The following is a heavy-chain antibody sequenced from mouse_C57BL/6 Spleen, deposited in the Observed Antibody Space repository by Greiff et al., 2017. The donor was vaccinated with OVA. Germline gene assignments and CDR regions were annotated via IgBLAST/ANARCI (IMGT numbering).Heavy chain of an antibody. Sequence: QVQLQQSGAELVMPGASVKLSCKASGYTFTSYWMHWVKQRPGQGLEWIGEIDPSDSYTNYNQKFKGKSTLTVDKSSSTAYMQLSSLTSEDSAVYYCAIFAYWGQGTLVTVSA. CDR2: IDPSDSYT. CDR3: AIFAY. J-gene: IGHJ3*01. CDR1: GYTFTSYW. V-gene: IGHV1-69*01.